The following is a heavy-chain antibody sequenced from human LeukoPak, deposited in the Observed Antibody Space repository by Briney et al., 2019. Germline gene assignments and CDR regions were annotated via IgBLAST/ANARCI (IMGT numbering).Heavy chain of an antibody. D-gene: IGHD3-3*01. CDR2: IYYSGST. Sequence: PSETLSLTCTVSGGSISSYYWSWIRQPPGKGLEWIGYIYYSGSTNYNPSLKSRVTISVDTSKNQFSLKLSSVTAADTAVYYCARHYDFWGGYGMDVWGQGTTVTVSS. CDR3: ARHYDFWGGYGMDV. V-gene: IGHV4-59*01. J-gene: IGHJ6*02. CDR1: GGSISSYY.